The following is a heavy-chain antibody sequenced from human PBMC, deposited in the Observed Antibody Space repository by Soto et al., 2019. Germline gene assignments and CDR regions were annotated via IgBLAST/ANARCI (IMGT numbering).Heavy chain of an antibody. CDR2: ISASGGLK. V-gene: IGHV3-23*01. D-gene: IGHD1-26*01. CDR3: AREVGAPSGWLDP. CDR1: GFTFTNYA. Sequence: WGSLRLSCAASGFTFTNYAMTFCRQTPGKGLEWVSGISASGGLKYYADSVRGRFTVSRDNSKNILYLQMDNLRDEDTALYYCAREVGAPSGWLDPWGQGTQVTVSS. J-gene: IGHJ5*02.